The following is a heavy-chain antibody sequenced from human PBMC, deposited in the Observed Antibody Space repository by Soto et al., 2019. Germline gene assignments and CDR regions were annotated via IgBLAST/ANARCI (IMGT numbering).Heavy chain of an antibody. CDR1: GYTFTSYG. CDR3: ARDKLTAGTTVTTSWFDP. Sequence: QVQLVQSGAEVKKPGASVKVSCKASGYTFTSYGISWVRQAPGQGLEWMGWISAYNGNTNYAQKPQGRVTRTTDTSTSTAYMELRSRRSDDTAVYYCARDKLTAGTTVTTSWFDPWGQGTLVTVSS. J-gene: IGHJ5*02. CDR2: ISAYNGNT. V-gene: IGHV1-18*01. D-gene: IGHD4-17*01.